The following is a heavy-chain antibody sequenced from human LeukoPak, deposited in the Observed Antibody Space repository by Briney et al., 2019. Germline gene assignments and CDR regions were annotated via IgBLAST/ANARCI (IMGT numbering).Heavy chain of an antibody. J-gene: IGHJ6*03. CDR1: GGSFSGYY. V-gene: IGHV4-34*01. CDR3: ARLLGPKYYYYYYMDV. Sequence: PSETLSLTCAVYGGSFSGYYWSWIRQPPGKGLEWIGEINHSGSTNYNPSLKSRVTISVDTSKNQFSLKLSSVTAADTAVYYCARLLGPKYYYYYYMDVWGKGTTVTISS. CDR2: INHSGST.